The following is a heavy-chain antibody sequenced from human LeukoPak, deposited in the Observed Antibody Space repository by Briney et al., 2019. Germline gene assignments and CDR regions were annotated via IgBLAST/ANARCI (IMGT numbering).Heavy chain of an antibody. V-gene: IGHV4-34*01. CDR2: INHSGST. CDR1: GGSFSGYY. D-gene: IGHD4-17*01. CDR3: ARPTTVTTHYFQH. J-gene: IGHJ1*01. Sequence: PSETLSLTCAVSGGSFSGYYWTWIRQPPGKGLEWIGEINHSGSTNYNPSLKSRVTISVDTSKNQFSLRLTSVTAADTALYYCARPTTVTTHYFQHWGQGTLVTVSS.